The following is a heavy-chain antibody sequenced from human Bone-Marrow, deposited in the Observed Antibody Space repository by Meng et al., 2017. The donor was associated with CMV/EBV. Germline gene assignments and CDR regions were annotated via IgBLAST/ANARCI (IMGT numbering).Heavy chain of an antibody. J-gene: IGHJ6*02. CDR3: ARLHGGSINYYGMDV. V-gene: IGHV4-34*01. CDR2: INHSGST. Sequence: GSLRLSCAASGFTFSSYDMHWVRQATGKGLEWIGEINHSGSTNYNPSLKSRVTISVDTSKNQFSLKLSSVTAADTAVYYCARLHGGSINYYGMDVWGQGTTVTVSS. CDR1: GFTFSSYD. D-gene: IGHD3-10*01.